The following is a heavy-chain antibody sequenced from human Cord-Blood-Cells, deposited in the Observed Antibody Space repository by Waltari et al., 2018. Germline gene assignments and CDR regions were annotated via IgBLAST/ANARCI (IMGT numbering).Heavy chain of an antibody. V-gene: IGHV4-34*01. CDR2: INHSGST. CDR1: GGSFSGYY. J-gene: IGHJ5*02. D-gene: IGHD4-17*01. CDR3: ARGRGYGDYWFDP. Sequence: QVQLQQWGAGLLKPSETLSLTCAVYGGSFSGYYWSWIRQPPGKGLEGIGEINHSGSTNYTPSLKSRVTISVDTSKNQFSLKLSSVTAADTAVYYCARGRGYGDYWFDPWGQGTLVTVSS.